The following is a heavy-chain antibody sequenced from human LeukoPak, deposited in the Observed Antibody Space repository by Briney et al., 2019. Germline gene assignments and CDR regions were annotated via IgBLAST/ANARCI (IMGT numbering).Heavy chain of an antibody. CDR1: GVALTTSGMR. CDR3: AREGGTLLGWFDP. Sequence: SGPTLANPPQLLTLTCTLSGVALTTSGMRGSWIRQPPGKTLEWLAPTDWDDVKFYSTSLNTRLTNYKDTPKNQVVLTITHMAPVDTATYYCAREGGTLLGWFDPWGQGSLLTVSS. D-gene: IGHD3-16*01. J-gene: IGHJ5*02. CDR2: TDWDDVK. V-gene: IGHV2-70*04.